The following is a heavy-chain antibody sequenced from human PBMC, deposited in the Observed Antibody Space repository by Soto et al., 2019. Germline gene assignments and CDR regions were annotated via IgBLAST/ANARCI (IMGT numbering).Heavy chain of an antibody. Sequence: SETLSLTCTVSCGSVISGSYYWSWIRQPPGKGLEWIGYIYYSGSTNYNPSLKSRVTISVDTSKNQFSLKLSSVTAADTAVYYCAREARSGNWFDPWGQGTLVTVSS. CDR1: CGSVISGSYY. D-gene: IGHD1-26*01. V-gene: IGHV4-61*01. CDR2: IYYSGST. J-gene: IGHJ5*02. CDR3: AREARSGNWFDP.